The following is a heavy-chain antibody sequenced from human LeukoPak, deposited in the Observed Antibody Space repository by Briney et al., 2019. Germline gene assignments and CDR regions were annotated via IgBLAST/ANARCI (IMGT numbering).Heavy chain of an antibody. Sequence: PGGSLRLSCAASGFTFSSYGMHWVRQAPGKGLEWVAFIRYDGSNKCYADSVKGRFTISRDNSKNTLYLQMNSLRAEDTAVYYCARVGEQSGGFDPWGQGTLVTVSS. D-gene: IGHD3-16*01. CDR1: GFTFSSYG. J-gene: IGHJ5*02. CDR3: ARVGEQSGGFDP. CDR2: IRYDGSNK. V-gene: IGHV3-30*02.